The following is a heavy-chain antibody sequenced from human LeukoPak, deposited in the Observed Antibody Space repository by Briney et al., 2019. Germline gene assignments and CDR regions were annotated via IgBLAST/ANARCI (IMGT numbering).Heavy chain of an antibody. CDR1: GGSITSYY. J-gene: IGHJ4*02. CDR3: ARHIHNGSYGRIHYFDH. V-gene: IGHV4-4*07. Sequence: SQTLSLTCTLSGGSITSYYWSCIRPPAGRGLEWLGRIYTSGSTNYNPSLKTRVPMSVDPPTNQFSLKLRSLTPAPPPSSSCARHIHNGSYGRIHYFDHWGQGNLVPVSS. D-gene: IGHD1-26*01. CDR2: IYTSGST.